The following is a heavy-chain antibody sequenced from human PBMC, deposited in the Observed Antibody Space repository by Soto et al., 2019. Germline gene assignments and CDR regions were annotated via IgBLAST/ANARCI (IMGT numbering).Heavy chain of an antibody. J-gene: IGHJ6*02. Sequence: HGESLKISCKGSGYTFTAYWIGWVRQMPGKGLEWMGIIYPGDSDTRYSPSFQGQVTISADKSISSAYLQWSSLKASDTAIYYCARRSTASMAGMDVWGQGTTGTVSS. CDR3: ARRSTASMAGMDV. CDR1: GYTFTAYW. CDR2: IYPGDSDT. V-gene: IGHV5-51*01. D-gene: IGHD2-21*02.